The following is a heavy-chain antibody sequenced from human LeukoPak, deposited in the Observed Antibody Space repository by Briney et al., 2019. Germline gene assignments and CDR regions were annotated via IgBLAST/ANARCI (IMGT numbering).Heavy chain of an antibody. V-gene: IGHV4-59*01. CDR2: IFDSGST. Sequence: PSETLTLTCTVPDGSFTSFYRSWIRQPPGKGLEWIGFIFDSGSTKYNPSLKSRVTISADTAKKQFSLKLSSVTAADTAVYYCARARSPKDYYSDTGGYYYFDAWGQGAQVTVSS. CDR3: ARARSPKDYYSDTGGYYYFDA. D-gene: IGHD3-22*01. J-gene: IGHJ4*02. CDR1: DGSFTSFY.